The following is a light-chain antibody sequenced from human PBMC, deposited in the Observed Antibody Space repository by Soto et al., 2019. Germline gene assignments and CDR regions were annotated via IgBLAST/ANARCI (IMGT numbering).Light chain of an antibody. CDR1: EDIRND. V-gene: IGKV1-17*01. CDR3: LQPHNFPYT. J-gene: IGKJ2*01. Sequence: DIQMTQSPSSLSASVGDRVTIACRASEDIRNDLGWFQQKPGKAPKRLISAASTLQNGVPSRFSGSRSGTEFTLTINTLQPEDVATYYCLQPHNFPYTFGQGTKLEIK. CDR2: AAS.